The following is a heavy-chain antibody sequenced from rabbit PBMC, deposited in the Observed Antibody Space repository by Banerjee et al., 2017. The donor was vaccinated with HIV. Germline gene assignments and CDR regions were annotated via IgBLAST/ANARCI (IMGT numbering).Heavy chain of an antibody. J-gene: IGHJ4*01. CDR2: IDLVFGST. V-gene: IGHV1S47*01. D-gene: IGHD1-1*01. CDR1: GFDFSSYG. CDR3: VRGASSSGYYNL. Sequence: QEQLVESGGGLVQPGGSLKLSCKASGFDFSSYGVSWVRQAPGKGLEWIGYIDLVFGSTFYANWLNGRFTISSHNAQNTLYLQVNSLTAADTATYFCVRGASSSGYYNLWGPGTLVTVS.